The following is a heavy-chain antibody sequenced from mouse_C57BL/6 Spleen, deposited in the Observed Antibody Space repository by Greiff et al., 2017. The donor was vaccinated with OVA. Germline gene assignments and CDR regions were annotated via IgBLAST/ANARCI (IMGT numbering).Heavy chain of an antibody. V-gene: IGHV5-4*01. J-gene: IGHJ3*01. Sequence: EVKLMESGGGLVKPGGSLKLSCAASGFTFSSYAMSWVRQTPEKRLEWVATISDGGSYTYYPDNVKGRFTISRDNAKNNLYLQMSHLKSEDTAMYYCARDTLNWDGRAYWGQGTLVTVSA. CDR3: ARDTLNWDGRAY. D-gene: IGHD4-1*01. CDR1: GFTFSSYA. CDR2: ISDGGSYT.